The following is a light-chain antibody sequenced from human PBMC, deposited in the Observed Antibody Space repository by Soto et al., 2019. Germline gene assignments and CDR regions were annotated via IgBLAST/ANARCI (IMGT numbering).Light chain of an antibody. CDR1: SSDVGGYNY. CDR2: EVS. CDR3: SSYAGSDIAV. Sequence: QSALTQPPSASGSPGQSVTISCTGTSSDVGGYNYVSWYQQYPGKAPKLMIYEVSKRPSGVPDRFSGSKSGKTASLTVSGLQSEDEADYYCSSYAGSDIAVLGGGTKLTVL. V-gene: IGLV2-8*01. J-gene: IGLJ3*02.